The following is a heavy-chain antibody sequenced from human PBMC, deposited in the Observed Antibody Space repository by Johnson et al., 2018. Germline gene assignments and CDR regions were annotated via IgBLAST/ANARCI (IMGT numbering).Heavy chain of an antibody. J-gene: IGHJ6*03. Sequence: VQLVESGGGLVKPGGSLRLSCVASGFTFSDSYMNWIRQAPGKGLDWVSYINCRGCIVYYADSMKGRFTISRDNANNSLFLQMNSLRAEDTAVYYFARGGRIIAAAGTQSYYYYYMDVWGKGTTVTVSS. CDR3: ARGGRIIAAAGTQSYYYYYMDV. CDR2: INCRGCIV. D-gene: IGHD6-13*01. V-gene: IGHV3-11*04. CDR1: GFTFSDSY.